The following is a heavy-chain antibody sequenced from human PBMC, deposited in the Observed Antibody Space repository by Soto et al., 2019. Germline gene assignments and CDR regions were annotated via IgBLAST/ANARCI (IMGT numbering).Heavy chain of an antibody. CDR1: GFTFSSYS. V-gene: IGHV3-21*01. CDR2: ISSSSSYI. D-gene: IGHD3-22*01. J-gene: IGHJ4*02. Sequence: GGSLRLSCAASGFTFSSYSMNWVRQAPGKGLEWVSSISSSSSYIYYADSVKGRFTISRDNAKNSLYLQMNSLRAEDTAVYYCARDLEYYYDSSGSPPGYWGQGPLVTVSS. CDR3: ARDLEYYYDSSGSPPGY.